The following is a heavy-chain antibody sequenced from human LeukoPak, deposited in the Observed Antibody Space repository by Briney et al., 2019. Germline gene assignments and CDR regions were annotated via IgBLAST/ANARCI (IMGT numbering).Heavy chain of an antibody. V-gene: IGHV3-30-3*01. D-gene: IGHD2-15*01. Sequence: PGGCLRLSCPASGITFSSYAMHWVRHTPGKGLEWVAAISYDGGNKYYADSVKGRFTISRDNSKNTLYLQMNSPRAEDTAVYYCARGLGYSWYYFDCWGGGTQVSVSP. CDR2: ISYDGGNK. CDR3: ARGLGYSWYYFDC. J-gene: IGHJ4*02. CDR1: GITFSSYA.